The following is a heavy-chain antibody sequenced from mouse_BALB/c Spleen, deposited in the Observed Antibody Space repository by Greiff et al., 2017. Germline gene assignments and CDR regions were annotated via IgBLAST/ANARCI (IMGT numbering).Heavy chain of an antibody. Sequence: VQLVESGPGLVAPSQSLSITCTVSGFSLTSYGVHWVRQPPGKGLEWLGVIWAGGSTNYNSALMSRLSISKDNSKSQVFLKMNSLQTDDTAMYYCARGRKDYYGYWYFDVWGAGTTVTVSS. V-gene: IGHV2-9*02. CDR3: ARGRKDYYGYWYFDV. CDR1: GFSLTSYG. CDR2: IWAGGST. J-gene: IGHJ1*01. D-gene: IGHD1-1*01.